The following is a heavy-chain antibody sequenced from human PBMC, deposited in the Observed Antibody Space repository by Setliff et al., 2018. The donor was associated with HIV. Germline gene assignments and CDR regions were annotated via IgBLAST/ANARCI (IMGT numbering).Heavy chain of an antibody. J-gene: IGHJ6*03. CDR2: MNPNSGHT. V-gene: IGHV1-8*01. Sequence: ASVKVSCKASGYTFTRYDINWVRQATGQGLEWMGWMNPNSGHTGYAQKFQGRVTMTRNTSISTAYMELSSLRSEDTGVYYCTRDRTEHLVSVNYYYYMDVWGKGTTVTVSS. CDR3: TRDRTEHLVSVNYYYYMDV. D-gene: IGHD6-6*01. CDR1: GYTFTRYD.